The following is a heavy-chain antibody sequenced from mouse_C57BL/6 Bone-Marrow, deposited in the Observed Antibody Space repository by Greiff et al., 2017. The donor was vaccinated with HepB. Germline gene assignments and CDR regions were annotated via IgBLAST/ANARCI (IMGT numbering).Heavy chain of an antibody. CDR3: TNYYARGAMCY. V-gene: IGHV14-4*01. J-gene: IGHJ4*01. CDR2: IDPENGET. Sequence: VQLQQSGAELVRPGASVKLSCTASGFNIKDDNMHWVKQRPEQGLEWIGWIDPENGETEYASKFQGKATITADTSSNTPYLQLSSLTSEDTAVYYCTNYYARGAMCYWGQGTSVTVSS. D-gene: IGHD1-1*01. CDR1: GFNIKDDN.